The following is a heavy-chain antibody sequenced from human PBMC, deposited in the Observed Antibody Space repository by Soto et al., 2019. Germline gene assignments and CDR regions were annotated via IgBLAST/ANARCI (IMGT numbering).Heavy chain of an antibody. V-gene: IGHV4-30-2*01. CDR1: GGTISSGGYS. D-gene: IGHD4-17*01. Sequence: SETLSLTCAVSGGTISSGGYSWSWIRQPPGKGLEWIGYIYHSGSTYYNPSLKSRVTISVDRSKNQFSLKLSSVTAADTAVYYCARARRSYGDYDYWGQGTLVTVSS. J-gene: IGHJ4*02. CDR3: ARARRSYGDYDY. CDR2: IYHSGST.